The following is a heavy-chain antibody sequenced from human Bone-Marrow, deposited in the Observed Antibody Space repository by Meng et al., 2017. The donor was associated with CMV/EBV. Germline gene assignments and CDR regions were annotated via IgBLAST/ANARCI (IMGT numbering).Heavy chain of an antibody. Sequence: GSLRLSCAVYGGSFSGYYWSWIRQPPGKGLEWIGEINHSGSTNYNPSLKSRVTISVDTSKNQFSLKLSSVTAADTAVYYCARMTTVTTYPPYYYYYGMDVRGQGTTVTVSS. CDR2: INHSGST. D-gene: IGHD4-17*01. CDR1: GGSFSGYY. V-gene: IGHV4-34*01. CDR3: ARMTTVTTYPPYYYYYGMDV. J-gene: IGHJ6*02.